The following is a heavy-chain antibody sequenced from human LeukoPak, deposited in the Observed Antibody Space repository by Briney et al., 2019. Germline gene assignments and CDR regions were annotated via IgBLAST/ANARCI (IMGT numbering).Heavy chain of an antibody. J-gene: IGHJ6*03. V-gene: IGHV5-51*01. Sequence: GESLKISCKGSGYSFTSYWIGWVRQMPGKGLEWMGIIYPGDSDTRYSPSFQGQVTISADKSISTAYLQWSSLKASDTAMYYCATYSSSSGYYYYMDVWGKGTTVTVSS. CDR1: GYSFTSYW. D-gene: IGHD6-6*01. CDR3: ATYSSSSGYYYYMDV. CDR2: IYPGDSDT.